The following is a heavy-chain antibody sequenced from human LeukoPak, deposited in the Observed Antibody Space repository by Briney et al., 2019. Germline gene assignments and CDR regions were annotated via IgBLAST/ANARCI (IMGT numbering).Heavy chain of an antibody. Sequence: ASVKVSCEASGYTFSSFGITWVRQAPGQGLEWMGWISGYNGNANYAQKLQGRVTMTTDTSTSTAYLDLRSLRSDDTAVYYCARDAPSGRIPGYWGQGTLVTVSS. J-gene: IGHJ4*02. V-gene: IGHV1-18*01. CDR1: GYTFSSFG. CDR3: ARDAPSGRIPGY. CDR2: ISGYNGNA. D-gene: IGHD1-26*01.